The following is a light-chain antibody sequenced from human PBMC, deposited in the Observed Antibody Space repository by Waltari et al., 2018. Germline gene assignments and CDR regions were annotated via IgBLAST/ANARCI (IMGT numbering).Light chain of an antibody. CDR2: AAS. CDR3: LQDCNYPWT. CDR1: QGIRNE. V-gene: IGKV1-6*01. Sequence: AIQMTPSPSSLSASVADRVTISCRASQGIRNELGWYQQKPGKAPKLLIYAASSLQSGAPSRFSGSGSGTDFTLTISSLQPEDSATYYCLQDCNYPWTFGQGTKVEIK. J-gene: IGKJ1*01.